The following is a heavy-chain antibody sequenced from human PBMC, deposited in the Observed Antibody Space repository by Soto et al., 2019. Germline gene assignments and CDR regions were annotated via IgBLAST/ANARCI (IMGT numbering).Heavy chain of an antibody. D-gene: IGHD5-12*01. CDR2: IYYSGST. Sequence: PSETLSLTCTFSGGSISSGGYYWSWIRQHPGKGLEWIGYIYYSGSTYYNPSLKSRVTISVDTSKNQFSLKLSSVTAADTAVYYCARAKVPQEMATTTPTQYFDYWGQGTLVTVSS. V-gene: IGHV4-31*03. J-gene: IGHJ4*02. CDR1: GGSISSGGYY. CDR3: ARAKVPQEMATTTPTQYFDY.